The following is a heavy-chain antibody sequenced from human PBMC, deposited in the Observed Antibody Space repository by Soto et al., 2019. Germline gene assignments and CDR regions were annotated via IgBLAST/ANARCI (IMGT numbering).Heavy chain of an antibody. CDR2: ISYDGSHK. CDR1: GFTFSSYG. Sequence: QVQLVESGGGVVQPGRSLRLSCAASGFTFSSYGMHWVRQAPGEGLEWVAVISYDGSHKYYADSVKGRFTISRDNSKNTLYLQMSSLRAEDTAVYYCVKDGSSGWPYYYGMDVWGQGTTVTVSS. V-gene: IGHV3-30*18. J-gene: IGHJ6*02. CDR3: VKDGSSGWPYYYGMDV. D-gene: IGHD6-19*01.